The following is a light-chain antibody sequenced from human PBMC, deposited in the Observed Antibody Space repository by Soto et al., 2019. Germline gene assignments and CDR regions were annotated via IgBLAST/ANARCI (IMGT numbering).Light chain of an antibody. V-gene: IGKV3-20*01. CDR1: LSVTSSY. Sequence: EIVLTQSPGTLSLSPGERATLSCRASLSVTSSYLAWWQQKPGQAPRLLIYGASNRATGIPDRFSGSGSGTDFTLTISRLEPEDFAVYYCQQYGSSGTFGQGTKVDIK. CDR3: QQYGSSGT. CDR2: GAS. J-gene: IGKJ1*01.